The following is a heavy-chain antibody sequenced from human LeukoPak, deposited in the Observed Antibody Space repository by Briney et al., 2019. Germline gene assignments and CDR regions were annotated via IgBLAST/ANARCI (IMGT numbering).Heavy chain of an antibody. D-gene: IGHD4-17*01. CDR1: GFIFSDYY. Sequence: PGGSLRLSCGASGFIFSDYYMSWIRQAPGKGLEWISYISSSGTPKYYADSVKGRFTISRDNAKKSLFLQTNSLRDEDTAVYYCVRDDGHRWFDFWGQGTLVTVSS. J-gene: IGHJ4*02. V-gene: IGHV3-11*01. CDR2: ISSSGTPK. CDR3: VRDDGHRWFDF.